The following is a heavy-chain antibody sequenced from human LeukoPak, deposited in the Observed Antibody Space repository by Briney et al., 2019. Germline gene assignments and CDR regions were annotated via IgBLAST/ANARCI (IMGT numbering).Heavy chain of an antibody. J-gene: IGHJ4*02. V-gene: IGHV4-30-2*01. CDR2: IYHSGST. Sequence: SQTLSLTCAVSGGSISSGGYSWSWIRQPPGRGLEWIVYIYHSGSTYYNPTHKSRVTISVDRSKTQFSLKLSSVTAADTAVYYCARSTMVRGAVAFDYWGQGTLVTASS. D-gene: IGHD3-10*01. CDR3: ARSTMVRGAVAFDY. CDR1: GGSISSGGYS.